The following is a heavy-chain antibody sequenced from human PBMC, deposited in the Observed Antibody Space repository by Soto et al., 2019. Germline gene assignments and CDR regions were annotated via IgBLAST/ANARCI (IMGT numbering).Heavy chain of an antibody. V-gene: IGHV3-30-3*01. CDR2: ISHDGVTK. J-gene: IGHJ5*02. CDR3: VRGGYSSSWERLDP. D-gene: IGHD4-4*01. Sequence: PGGSLRLSCAASGSSFPNYPMHWVRQTPDKGLEWLAVISHDGVTKNSADSVKGRFSISRDNSRNRLYLDMNSLRTEDTAVYYCVRGGYSSSWERLDPWGQGTLVTVSS. CDR1: GSSFPNYP.